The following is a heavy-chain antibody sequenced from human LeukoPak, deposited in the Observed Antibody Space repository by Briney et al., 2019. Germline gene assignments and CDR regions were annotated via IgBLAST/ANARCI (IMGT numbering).Heavy chain of an antibody. V-gene: IGHV3-23*01. J-gene: IGHJ6*03. CDR2: ISGSGGST. CDR3: AKSWGYTRPYYNYMDV. Sequence: HPSETLSLTCAVSGGSISSSNWWSWVRQPPGKGLEWVSAISGSGGSTYYADSVKGRFTISRDNSKNTLYLQMNSLRAEDTAVYYCAKSWGYTRPYYNYMDVWGKGTTVTVSS. CDR1: GGSISSSN. D-gene: IGHD3-16*02.